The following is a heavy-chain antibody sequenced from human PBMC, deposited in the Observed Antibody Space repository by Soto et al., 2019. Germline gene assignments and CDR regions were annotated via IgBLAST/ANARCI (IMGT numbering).Heavy chain of an antibody. Sequence: QIQLVQSGAEVKKPGASVKVSCKASGYTFTGFPIHWVRQAPGQRLEWMGWINAGSGKAESAQKFQVRVTINRDTSASTVYMELNSLRPEDTAVYYCARVEIVGFDYWGQGTLVTVSS. CDR2: INAGSGKA. J-gene: IGHJ4*02. V-gene: IGHV1-3*01. CDR1: GYTFTGFP. D-gene: IGHD2-2*03. CDR3: ARVEIVGFDY.